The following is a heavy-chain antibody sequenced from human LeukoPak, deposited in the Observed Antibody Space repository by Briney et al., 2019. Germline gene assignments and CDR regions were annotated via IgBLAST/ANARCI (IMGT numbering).Heavy chain of an antibody. J-gene: IGHJ4*02. V-gene: IGHV3-74*01. D-gene: IGHD3-10*01. Sequence: GGSLRLSCAASGFTFSSYWMHWVRQAPGKGLVWVSRINSDGSSTSYADSVKGRFTISRDNAKNTLYLQMNSLRAEDTAVYYCAKAPYYYGSGSYLYYFDYWGQGTLVTVSS. CDR1: GFTFSSYW. CDR3: AKAPYYYGSGSYLYYFDY. CDR2: INSDGSST.